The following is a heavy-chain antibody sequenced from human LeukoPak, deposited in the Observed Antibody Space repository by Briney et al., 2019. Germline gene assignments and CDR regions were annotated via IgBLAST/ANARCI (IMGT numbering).Heavy chain of an antibody. Sequence: SETLSLTCTVSGGSISSYYWNWIRPPPGKGQEWIGNIHYSGSTNYNPSLKSRVTISVDTSKNQFSLRLSSVTAADTAVYYCAIAGSGTYYRFDYWGQGTLVTVSS. CDR2: IHYSGST. D-gene: IGHD3-10*01. J-gene: IGHJ4*02. V-gene: IGHV4-59*01. CDR3: AIAGSGTYYRFDY. CDR1: GGSISSYY.